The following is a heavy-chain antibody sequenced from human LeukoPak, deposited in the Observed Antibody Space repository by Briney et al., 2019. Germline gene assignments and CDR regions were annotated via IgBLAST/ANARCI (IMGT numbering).Heavy chain of an antibody. V-gene: IGHV3-7*03. CDR1: GFTFSSYW. CDR2: IEQDGSEK. D-gene: IGHD5-18*01. J-gene: IGHJ6*02. Sequence: GGSLGLSCAASGFTFSSYWMSWVRQAPGKGLEWVANIEQDGSEKYYVDSVKGRFTISRDNAKNSLYLQMNSLRAEDTAVYYCARGIQLWRYYYGMDVWGQGTTVTVSS. CDR3: ARGIQLWRYYYGMDV.